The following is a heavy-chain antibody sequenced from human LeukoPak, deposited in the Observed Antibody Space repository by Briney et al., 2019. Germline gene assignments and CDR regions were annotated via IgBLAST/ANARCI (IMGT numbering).Heavy chain of an antibody. Sequence: SETLSLTCAVYGGSFSGYYWSWIRQPPGKGLEWIGEINDRGRTNYKASLKSRVTILVDTSKNQFSLRLGSVTAADTAVYYCARALFVTGSDVGYWGQGTLVTVSS. V-gene: IGHV4-34*01. J-gene: IGHJ4*02. CDR2: INDRGRT. CDR1: GGSFSGYY. D-gene: IGHD3-9*01. CDR3: ARALFVTGSDVGY.